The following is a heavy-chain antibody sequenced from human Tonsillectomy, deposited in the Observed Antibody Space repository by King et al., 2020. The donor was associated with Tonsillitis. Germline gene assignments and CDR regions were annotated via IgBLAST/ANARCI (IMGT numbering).Heavy chain of an antibody. D-gene: IGHD1-7*01. V-gene: IGHV5-51*01. Sequence: VQLVESGAEVKKPGESLKISCKGSGYTFSDYWIAWVRQMPGKGLEWMGIIYPGDSDTRYSPSLQGHVTLSADPSAGLVYLGWSSPRASDTAMYYCVRHGNYPDYWGQGTLGTISS. J-gene: IGHJ4*02. CDR1: GYTFSDYW. CDR3: VRHGNYPDY. CDR2: IYPGDSDT.